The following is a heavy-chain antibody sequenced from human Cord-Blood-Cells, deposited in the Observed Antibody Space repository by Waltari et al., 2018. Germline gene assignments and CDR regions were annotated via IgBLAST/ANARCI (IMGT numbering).Heavy chain of an antibody. CDR2: FDPEDGET. V-gene: IGHV1-24*01. CDR3: ATGVGATPYYFDY. D-gene: IGHD1-26*01. J-gene: IGHJ4*02. Sequence: QVQLVQSGAEVKTPGASVKVSCKVSGSTLTDLSMHSLRRAPGKGLEWMGGFDPEDGETIYAQKFQGRVTMTEDTSTDTAYMELSSLRSEDTAVYYCATGVGATPYYFDYWGQGTLVTVSS. CDR1: GSTLTDLS.